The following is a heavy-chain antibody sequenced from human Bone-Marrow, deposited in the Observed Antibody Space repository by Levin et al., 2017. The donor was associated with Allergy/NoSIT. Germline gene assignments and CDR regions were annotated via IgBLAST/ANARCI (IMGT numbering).Heavy chain of an antibody. CDR3: ARDQHCSSASCYPKDFGSYYFGMDV. V-gene: IGHV3-74*01. CDR2: INSDGGTT. D-gene: IGHD2-2*01. CDR1: GFAFNNYW. J-gene: IGHJ6*04. Sequence: GESLKISCAASGFAFNNYWMHWVRQAPGKGLVWVSGINSDGGTTAYADSVKGLFTISRDNTKNTLYLQMNSLRVEDTALYYCARDQHCSSASCYPKDFGSYYFGMDVWGKGTTVTVSS.